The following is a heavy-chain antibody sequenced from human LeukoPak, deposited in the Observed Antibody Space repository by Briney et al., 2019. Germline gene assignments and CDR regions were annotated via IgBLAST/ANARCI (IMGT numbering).Heavy chain of an antibody. CDR1: GGSISSSSYY. V-gene: IGHV4-39*07. D-gene: IGHD6-13*01. Sequence: SETLSLTCTVSGGSISSSSYYWGWIRQPPGKGLEWIGSIYYSGSTYYNPSLKSRVTISVDTSKDQFSLKLSSVTAADTAVYYCARESRYSSSWFDYWGQGTLVTVSS. CDR3: ARESRYSSSWFDY. CDR2: IYYSGST. J-gene: IGHJ5*01.